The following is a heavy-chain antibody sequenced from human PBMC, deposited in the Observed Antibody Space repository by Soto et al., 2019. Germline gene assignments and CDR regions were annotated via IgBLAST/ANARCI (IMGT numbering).Heavy chain of an antibody. V-gene: IGHV1-3*01. Sequence: ASVKVSCKASGYTFTSYAMHWVRQAPGQRLEWMGWINAGNGNTKYSQKFQGRVTITRDTSASTAFMELSSLRSEDTAVYYCARSIVVVTALDYWGQGTLVTVSS. D-gene: IGHD2-21*02. CDR2: INAGNGNT. J-gene: IGHJ4*02. CDR3: ARSIVVVTALDY. CDR1: GYTFTSYA.